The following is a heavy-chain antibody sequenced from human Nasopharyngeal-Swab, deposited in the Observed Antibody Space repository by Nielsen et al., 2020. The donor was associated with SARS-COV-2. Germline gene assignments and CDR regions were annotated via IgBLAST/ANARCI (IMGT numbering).Heavy chain of an antibody. CDR1: GFTVSSSY. J-gene: IGHJ4*02. CDR2: MFSGGSA. V-gene: IGHV3-53*01. CDR3: TRRNDC. Sequence: GALSLSCAASGFTVSSSYMSWVRQAPGKGLEWISLMFSGGSAYYAGSVEGRFTVSRDESRNTLYLQMNNLRAEDTAVYYCTRRNDCWGQGTLVTVSS.